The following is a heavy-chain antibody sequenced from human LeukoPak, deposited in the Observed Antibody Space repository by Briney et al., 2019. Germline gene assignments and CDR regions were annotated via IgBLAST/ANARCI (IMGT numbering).Heavy chain of an antibody. CDR1: GYTLTELS. CDR3: ATLNGVRGWQLRGYYFDY. Sequence: GASVKVSCKVSGYTLTELSMHWVRQAPGKGLEWMGGFDPEDGETIYAQKFQGRVTMTEDTSTDTAYMELSSLRSEDTAVYYCATLNGVRGWQLRGYYFDYWGQGTLVTVSS. CDR2: FDPEDGET. J-gene: IGHJ4*02. V-gene: IGHV1-24*01. D-gene: IGHD6-19*01.